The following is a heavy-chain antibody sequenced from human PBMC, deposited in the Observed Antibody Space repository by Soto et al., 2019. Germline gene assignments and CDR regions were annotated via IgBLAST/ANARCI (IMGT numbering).Heavy chain of an antibody. CDR3: AKGRHTGTTSLDY. J-gene: IGHJ4*02. V-gene: IGHV3-23*01. CDR2: ISGNAKYI. Sequence: VQLLESGGDLVQPGGSLRLSCAASGFTFSSYAMSWVRQAPGEGLEWVSSISGNAKYIDYADSVKGRFTISRDNSKNTLYLQMNSLRAEDTAVYYCAKGRHTGTTSLDYWGQGALVTVSS. CDR1: GFTFSSYA. D-gene: IGHD1-1*01.